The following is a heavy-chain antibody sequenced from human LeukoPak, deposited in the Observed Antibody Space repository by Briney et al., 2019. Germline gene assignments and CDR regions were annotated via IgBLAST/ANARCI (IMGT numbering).Heavy chain of an antibody. J-gene: IGHJ4*02. CDR2: ISYDGSNK. CDR1: GFTFSSYA. D-gene: IGHD5-18*01. Sequence: PGGSLTLSCAASGFTFSSYAMHWVRQAPGKGLEWVAVISYDGSNKYYADSVKGRVTISRDNSKNTLYLQMNSLRAEDTAVYYCARDWAAMGNLDYWGQGTLVTVSS. CDR3: ARDWAAMGNLDY. V-gene: IGHV3-30-3*01.